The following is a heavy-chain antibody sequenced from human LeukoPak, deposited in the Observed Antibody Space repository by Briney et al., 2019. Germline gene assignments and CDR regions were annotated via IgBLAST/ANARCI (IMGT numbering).Heavy chain of an antibody. Sequence: GASVKVSCKASGYTFSSYGISWVRQAPGQGLEWMGWISAYNGNTNYAQKFQDRVTMTTDTSTSTAYMELRSLSSDDTAVYYCAREQPGQGDYWGQGTLVTVSS. V-gene: IGHV1-18*01. J-gene: IGHJ4*02. CDR2: ISAYNGNT. CDR3: AREQPGQGDY. CDR1: GYTFSSYG. D-gene: IGHD1-14*01.